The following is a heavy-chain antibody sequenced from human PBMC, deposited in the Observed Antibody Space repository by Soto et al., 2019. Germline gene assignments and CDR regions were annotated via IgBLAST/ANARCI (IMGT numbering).Heavy chain of an antibody. V-gene: IGHV1-46*01. J-gene: IGHJ4*02. CDR2: IKPSGGST. CDR3: ARVEGYSADERD. D-gene: IGHD5-12*01. CDR1: GYIFTSYW. Sequence: QVQLVQSGADVKRPGDSVTVSCKTSGYIFTSYWIHWVRQAPGQGPEWMGLIKPSGGSTTYAQKFQGRATMTRDTPTSTVYMELRSLKSEDTAVYYCARVEGYSADERDWGQGTLVTVSS.